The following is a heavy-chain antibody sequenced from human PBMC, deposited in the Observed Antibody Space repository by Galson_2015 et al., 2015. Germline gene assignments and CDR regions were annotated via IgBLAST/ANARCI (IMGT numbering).Heavy chain of an antibody. D-gene: IGHD5-18*01. V-gene: IGHV1-18*01. CDR1: GYTFTSYG. CDR3: ARASLKILQSGYSYGYSAVDY. CDR2: ISAYNGNT. J-gene: IGHJ4*02. Sequence: SCKASGYTFTSYGISWVRQAPGQGLEWMGWISAYNGNTNYAQKLQGRVTMTTDTSTSTAYMELRSLRSDDTAVYYCARASLKILQSGYSYGYSAVDYWGQGTLVTVSS.